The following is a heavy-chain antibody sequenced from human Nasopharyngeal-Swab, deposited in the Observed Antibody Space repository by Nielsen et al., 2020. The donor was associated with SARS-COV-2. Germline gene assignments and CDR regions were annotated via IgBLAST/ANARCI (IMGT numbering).Heavy chain of an antibody. V-gene: IGHV3-21*01. CDR3: GRQLRLGELSLYSEFDY. D-gene: IGHD3-16*02. CDR1: GFTFSYYS. Sequence: GESLKISCAASGFTFSYYSMSWVRQAPGKGLEWVSSISGSGSYIYYADSVKGRFTISRDNAKNSLYLQMNSLRVEDTAMYYCGRQLRLGELSLYSEFDYWGQGTLVTVSS. CDR2: ISGSGSYI. J-gene: IGHJ4*02.